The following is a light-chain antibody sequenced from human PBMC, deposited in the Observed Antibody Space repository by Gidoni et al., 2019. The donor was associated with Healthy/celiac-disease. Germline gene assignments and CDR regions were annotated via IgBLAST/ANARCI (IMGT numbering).Light chain of an antibody. V-gene: IGLV3-1*01. Sequence: SYELTQPPSVSVSPGPTASITCSGDKLGEKYACWYQQKPGQSPVLVIYQDSKRPSGIPERFSGSNSGNTATLTISGTQAMDEADYYCQAWDSSAYVFGTGTKVTVL. CDR1: KLGEKY. CDR3: QAWDSSAYV. J-gene: IGLJ1*01. CDR2: QDS.